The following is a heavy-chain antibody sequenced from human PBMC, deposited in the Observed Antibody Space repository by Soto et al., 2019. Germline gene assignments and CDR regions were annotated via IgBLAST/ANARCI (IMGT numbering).Heavy chain of an antibody. CDR2: ISAYNGNT. V-gene: IGHV1-18*01. CDR1: GYTFTSYG. Sequence: QVQLVQSGAEVKKPGASVKVSCKASGYTFTSYGISWVRQAPGQGLEWMGWISAYNGNTNYAQKLKGRDTMTKDTSTSTAYMELRGLRSDDTAVYYCARPGGDYYGSGSPYYYGMDVWGQGTTVTVSS. CDR3: ARPGGDYYGSGSPYYYGMDV. D-gene: IGHD3-10*01. J-gene: IGHJ6*02.